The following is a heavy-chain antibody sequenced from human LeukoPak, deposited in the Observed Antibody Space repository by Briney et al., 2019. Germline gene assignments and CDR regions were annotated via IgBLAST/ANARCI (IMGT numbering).Heavy chain of an antibody. CDR3: ARERDGRFFDY. Sequence: GGSLRLSCAVSGLIFRSYWMSWVRQAPGKGLEWVANINQDGREKYFVDFVKGRFTISRDNAKNSLHLKMKTLRAEDTAVYYCARERDGRFFDYWGQETLVTVSS. CDR2: INQDGREK. J-gene: IGHJ4*02. D-gene: IGHD5-24*01. V-gene: IGHV3-7*01. CDR1: GLIFRSYW.